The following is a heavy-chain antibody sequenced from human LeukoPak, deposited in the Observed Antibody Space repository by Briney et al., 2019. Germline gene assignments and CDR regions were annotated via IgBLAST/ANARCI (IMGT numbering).Heavy chain of an antibody. D-gene: IGHD3-9*01. J-gene: IGHJ4*02. Sequence: PGGSLRLSCAASGFTFSSYGMHWVRQAPGKGLEWVANIKQDGSEKYYVDSVKGRFTISRDNAKNSLYLQMNSLRAEDTAVYYCARESMYYDILTGYYNVPDYFDYWGQGTLVTVSS. CDR3: ARESMYYDILTGYYNVPDYFDY. V-gene: IGHV3-7*01. CDR1: GFTFSSYG. CDR2: IKQDGSEK.